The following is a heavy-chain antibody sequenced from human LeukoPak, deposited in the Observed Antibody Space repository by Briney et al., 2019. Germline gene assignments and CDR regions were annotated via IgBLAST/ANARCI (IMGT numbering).Heavy chain of an antibody. CDR1: GGTFSSYA. D-gene: IGHD2-15*01. V-gene: IGHV1-69*01. Sequence: GSSVKVSCKASGGTFSSYAISWVRQAPGQGLEWMGGIIPIFGTANYAQKFQGRVTITADESTSTAYMELSSLRAEDTAVYYCAKDRGYCSGGSCYFHFDYWGQGTLVTVSS. CDR2: IIPIFGTA. CDR3: AKDRGYCSGGSCYFHFDY. J-gene: IGHJ4*02.